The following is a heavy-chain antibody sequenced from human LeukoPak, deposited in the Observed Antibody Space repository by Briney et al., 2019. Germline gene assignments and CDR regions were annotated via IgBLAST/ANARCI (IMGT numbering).Heavy chain of an antibody. CDR1: GFTVSSNY. Sequence: GGSLRLSCAASGFTVSSNYMSWVRQAPGKGLEWVSVIYSGRSTYYADSVKGRFTISRDNPKNTLYLQMNSLRAEDTAVYYCAGHTYYYGSGSRPMDVWGQGTTVTVSS. J-gene: IGHJ6*02. V-gene: IGHV3-66*04. D-gene: IGHD3-10*01. CDR2: IYSGRST. CDR3: AGHTYYYGSGSRPMDV.